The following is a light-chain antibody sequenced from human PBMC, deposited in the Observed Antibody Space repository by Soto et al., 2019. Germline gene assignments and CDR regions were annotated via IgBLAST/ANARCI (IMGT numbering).Light chain of an antibody. CDR3: QQSLSTPYT. CDR2: AAS. V-gene: IGKV1-39*01. Sequence: DIQMTQSPASLSASIGDRVSISCRASQTVATFLNWYQQKPGKVPQLLIYAASTLQSGVPSRFSGSGSGTDFTLVISSLQREDFGTYYCQQSLSTPYTCGQGTKVDIK. J-gene: IGKJ2*01. CDR1: QTVATF.